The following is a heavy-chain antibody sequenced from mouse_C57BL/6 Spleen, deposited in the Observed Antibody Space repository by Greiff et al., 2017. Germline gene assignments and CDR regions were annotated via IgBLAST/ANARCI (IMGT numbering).Heavy chain of an antibody. V-gene: IGHV1-55*01. CDR1: GYTFTSYW. CDR2: IYPGSGST. J-gene: IGHJ2*01. Sequence: QVQLQQPGAELVKPGASVKMSCKASGYTFTSYWITWVKQRPGQGLEWIGDIYPGSGSTNYNEKFKSKATLTVDTSSSTAYMQLSSLTSEDSAVYYCARGVDYYGSSFYFDYWGQGTTLTVSS. D-gene: IGHD1-1*01. CDR3: ARGVDYYGSSFYFDY.